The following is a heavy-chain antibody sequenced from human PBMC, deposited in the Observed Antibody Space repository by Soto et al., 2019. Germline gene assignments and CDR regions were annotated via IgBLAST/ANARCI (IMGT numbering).Heavy chain of an antibody. CDR1: GYTFTSYD. V-gene: IGHV1-8*01. Sequence: ASVKVSCKASGYTFTSYDINLVRQATVQVLELIVWINPNIFNTCYSQKFQGRFTITMNTSIITAYIELSSLISDDTAVYYCARVATGDFDYWGQGTLVTVSS. CDR2: INPNIFNT. CDR3: ARVATGDFDY. D-gene: IGHD7-27*01. J-gene: IGHJ4*02.